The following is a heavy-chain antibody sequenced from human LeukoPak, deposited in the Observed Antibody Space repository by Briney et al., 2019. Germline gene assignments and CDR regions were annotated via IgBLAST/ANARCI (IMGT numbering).Heavy chain of an antibody. D-gene: IGHD6-13*01. CDR1: GGSISSGSYY. CDR2: IYTSGST. CDR3: ASPDRGSSWPYY. J-gene: IGHJ4*02. V-gene: IGHV4-61*02. Sequence: PSETLSLTCTVSGGSISSGSYYWSWIRQPAGKGLEWIGRIYTSGSTNYNPSLKSRVTISVDTSKNQFSLKLSSVAAADTAVYYCASPDRGSSWPYYWGQGTLVTVSS.